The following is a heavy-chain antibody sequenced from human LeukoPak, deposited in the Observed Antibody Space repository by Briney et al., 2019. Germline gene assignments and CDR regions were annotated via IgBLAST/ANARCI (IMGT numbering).Heavy chain of an antibody. V-gene: IGHV4-61*02. CDR3: ARGRVEMATIDFDY. D-gene: IGHD5-24*01. Sequence: SETLSLICTVSGDSISSGSYYWSWIRQPAGKGLEWIGRIYTSGSTNYNPSLKSRVTISVDTSKNQFSLKLSSVTAADTAMYYCARGRVEMATIDFDYWGQGTLVTVSS. CDR1: GDSISSGSYY. J-gene: IGHJ4*02. CDR2: IYTSGST.